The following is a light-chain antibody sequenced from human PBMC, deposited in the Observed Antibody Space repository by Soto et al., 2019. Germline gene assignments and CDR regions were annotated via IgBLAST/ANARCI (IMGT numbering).Light chain of an antibody. CDR2: KAS. CDR3: QQYNSYPVT. Sequence: DIPMTQSPSTLSASVGDRVTITCRASLSIVNWLAWYQQKPGKAPKLLIYKASTLETGVPSRFSGSGSGTEFTLSISSLQPDDFATYYCQQYNSYPVTFGQGTRLEIK. CDR1: LSIVNW. J-gene: IGKJ5*01. V-gene: IGKV1-5*03.